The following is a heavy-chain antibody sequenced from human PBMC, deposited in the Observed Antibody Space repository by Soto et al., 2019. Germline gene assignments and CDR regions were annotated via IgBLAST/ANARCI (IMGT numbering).Heavy chain of an antibody. CDR2: ISGRGGST. V-gene: IGHV3-23*01. Sequence: EVQLLDSGGGLVQPGGSLRLSCAASGFTFSDYAMSWVRQAPGKGLEWVSSISGRGGSTYYADSVKGRFTISRDNSKNTLYLQMNSLRADDTAVYYCAKDPADYGSYFDYWGQGTLVTVSS. CDR1: GFTFSDYA. CDR3: AKDPADYGSYFDY. D-gene: IGHD4-17*01. J-gene: IGHJ4*02.